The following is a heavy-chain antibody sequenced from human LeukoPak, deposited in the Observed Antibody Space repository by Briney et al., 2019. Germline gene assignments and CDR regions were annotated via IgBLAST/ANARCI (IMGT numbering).Heavy chain of an antibody. CDR2: MDYSGNT. D-gene: IGHD6-13*01. CDR3: ASGRGGSSWYQAISQYYYMDV. V-gene: IGHV4-59*01. J-gene: IGHJ6*03. CDR1: GGSISSYY. Sequence: PSETLSLTCTVSGGSISSYYWSWIRQPPGKGLEWIGYMDYSGNTNYNPSLKNRVTISVDMSKNQFSLKLRSVTAADTAVYYCASGRGGSSWYQAISQYYYMDVWGKGTTVTVSS.